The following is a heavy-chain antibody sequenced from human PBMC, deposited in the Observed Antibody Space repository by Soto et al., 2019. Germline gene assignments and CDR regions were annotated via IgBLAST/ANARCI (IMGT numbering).Heavy chain of an antibody. Sequence: QVQLQASGPGLVKPSETLSLTCTVSGGSISSYYWSWIRQPPGKGLEWIGYIYYSGSTNYNPSLKSRVTISGDTSKNQFSLKLSAVTAADTALYYCARVHVVVPAAMGGWFDPWGQGTLVTVSS. J-gene: IGHJ5*02. CDR1: GGSISSYY. CDR3: ARVHVVVPAAMGGWFDP. D-gene: IGHD2-2*01. CDR2: IYYSGST. V-gene: IGHV4-59*01.